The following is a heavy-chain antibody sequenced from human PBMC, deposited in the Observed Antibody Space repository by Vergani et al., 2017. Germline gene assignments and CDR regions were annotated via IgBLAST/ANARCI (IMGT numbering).Heavy chain of an antibody. CDR3: ARHVRGVERDY. J-gene: IGHJ4*02. CDR2: IYYSGST. V-gene: IGHV4-39*01. D-gene: IGHD1-1*01. Sequence: QLQLQESGPGLVKPSETLSLTCTVSGGSISSSSYYWGWIRQPPGKGLEWIGSIYYSGSTYYNPSLKSRVTISVDTSKNQFSPKLSSVTAADTAVYYCARHVRGVERDYWGQGTLVTVSS. CDR1: GGSISSSSYY.